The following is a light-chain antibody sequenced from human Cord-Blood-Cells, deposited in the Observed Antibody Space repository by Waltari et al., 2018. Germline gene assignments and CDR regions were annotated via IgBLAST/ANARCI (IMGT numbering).Light chain of an antibody. J-gene: IGKJ2*01. Sequence: DIQMTQSPSSLSASVGDSVTITCRASQSISSYLNWYQQKPGKAPKLLIYAASSLQSGVPSRFSGSGSGTDFTLTISSLQPEDFATYYCQQSYSPAYTFGQGTKLEIK. CDR3: QQSYSPAYT. V-gene: IGKV1-39*01. CDR1: QSISSY. CDR2: AAS.